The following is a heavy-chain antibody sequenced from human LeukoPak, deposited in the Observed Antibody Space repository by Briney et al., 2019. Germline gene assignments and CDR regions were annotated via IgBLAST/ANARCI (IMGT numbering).Heavy chain of an antibody. CDR2: IYYSGST. V-gene: IGHV4-39*01. CDR3: ARALYGGNLYFDY. CDR1: GGSISSSSYY. D-gene: IGHD4-23*01. J-gene: IGHJ4*02. Sequence: SETLSLTCTVSGGSISSSSYYWGWIRQPPGRGLEWIGSIYYSGSTYYNPSLKSRVTISVDTSKSQFSLKLSSVTAADTAVYYCARALYGGNLYFDYWGQGTLVTVSS.